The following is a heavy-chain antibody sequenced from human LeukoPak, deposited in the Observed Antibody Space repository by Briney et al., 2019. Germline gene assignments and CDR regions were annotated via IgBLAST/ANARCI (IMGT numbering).Heavy chain of an antibody. CDR2: ISAYNGNT. CDR3: ARVNIAWVYYYDSSGYYYHFDY. J-gene: IGHJ4*02. V-gene: IGHV1-18*01. Sequence: GASVTVSCKASGYTFTSYGISWVRQAPGQGLEWMGWISAYNGNTNYAQKLQGRVTMTTDTSTSTAYMELRSLRSDDTAVYYCARVNIAWVYYYDSSGYYYHFDYWGQGTLVTVSS. D-gene: IGHD3-22*01. CDR1: GYTFTSYG.